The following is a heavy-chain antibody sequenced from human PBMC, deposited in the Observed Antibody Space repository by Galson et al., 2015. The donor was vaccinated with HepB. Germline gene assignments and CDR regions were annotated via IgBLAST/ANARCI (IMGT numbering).Heavy chain of an antibody. CDR2: IIPIFATA. CDR3: ARAPVGLANWNLDY. Sequence: SVKVSCKASGGSFTTYPINWVRQAPGQGLEWLGGIIPIFATANYAQKFQGRVTLTADASTSTAYMELSSLRSEDTAIYYCARAPVGLANWNLDYWGQGTLVTVSS. D-gene: IGHD1-20*01. CDR1: GGSFTTYP. J-gene: IGHJ4*02. V-gene: IGHV1-69*13.